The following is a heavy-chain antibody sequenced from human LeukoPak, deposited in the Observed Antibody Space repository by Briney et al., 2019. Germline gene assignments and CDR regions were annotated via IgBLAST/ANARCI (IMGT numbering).Heavy chain of an antibody. D-gene: IGHD1/OR15-1a*01. V-gene: IGHV3-7*01. CDR1: GFTFSDFW. J-gene: IGHJ4*02. CDR2: IKQDGSVT. Sequence: GGSRTLSCAASGFTFSDFWMTWVRQAPGKGLEWVANIKQDGSVTNHVESVRGRFTISRDNPKNSLYLQMNSLGVEDTAVYYCARDPASGNNPYWGQGTLVTVSS. CDR3: ARDPASGNNPY.